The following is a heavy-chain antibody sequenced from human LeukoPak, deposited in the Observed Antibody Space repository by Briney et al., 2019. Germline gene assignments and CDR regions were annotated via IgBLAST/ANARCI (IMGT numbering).Heavy chain of an antibody. CDR3: VTDSGHSFSY. D-gene: IGHD3-16*01. Sequence: GGSLRLSCAASGFTFNTAWMHWVRQAPGKGLVWVSRIYSDGSATTYAEFVKGRFTISRDNAKNTLYLQMNSLRIEDTAVYYCVTDSGHSFSYWGQGTKVTVSA. J-gene: IGHJ3*01. CDR2: IYSDGSAT. CDR1: GFTFNTAW. V-gene: IGHV3-74*03.